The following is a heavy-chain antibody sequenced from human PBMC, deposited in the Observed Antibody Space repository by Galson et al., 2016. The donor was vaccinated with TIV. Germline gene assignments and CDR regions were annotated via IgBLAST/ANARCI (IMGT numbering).Heavy chain of an antibody. V-gene: IGHV3-9*01. CDR2: ITWNSVGI. Sequence: SLRLSCAASGFTFDDYGMHWVRQPPGKGLEWVSGITWNSVGIDYADSMKGRFTISRDNAKNSLYPQMNSLRPDDTALYYCAKEQSCGGDCYLFDFWGQGALVTVSS. CDR3: AKEQSCGGDCYLFDF. D-gene: IGHD2-21*02. J-gene: IGHJ4*02. CDR1: GFTFDDYG.